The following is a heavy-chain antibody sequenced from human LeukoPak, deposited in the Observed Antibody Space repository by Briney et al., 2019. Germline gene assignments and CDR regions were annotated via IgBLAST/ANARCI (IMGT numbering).Heavy chain of an antibody. Sequence: ASVKVSCKASGYTFNGYYKHWVRQAPGQGLEWMGWINPNSGGTNYAQKFQGRVTMTRDTSISTAYMELSRLGSDDTAVYYCARGAVPVFYYYMDVWGKGTTVTVSS. J-gene: IGHJ6*03. CDR1: GYTFNGYY. D-gene: IGHD2-2*01. V-gene: IGHV1-2*02. CDR2: INPNSGGT. CDR3: ARGAVPVFYYYMDV.